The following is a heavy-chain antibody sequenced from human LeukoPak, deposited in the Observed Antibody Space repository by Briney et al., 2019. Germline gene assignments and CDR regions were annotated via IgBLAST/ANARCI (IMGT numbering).Heavy chain of an antibody. D-gene: IGHD3-10*01. Sequence: GRSLRLSCAASGFTFSSYAMHWVRQAPGKGLEWVAVISYDGSNKYYADSVKGRFTISRDNAKNSLYLQMNSLRAEDTAVYYCARAAGDYYGSGSYFFDYWGQGTLVTVSS. J-gene: IGHJ4*02. CDR1: GFTFSSYA. CDR2: ISYDGSNK. CDR3: ARAAGDYYGSGSYFFDY. V-gene: IGHV3-30-3*01.